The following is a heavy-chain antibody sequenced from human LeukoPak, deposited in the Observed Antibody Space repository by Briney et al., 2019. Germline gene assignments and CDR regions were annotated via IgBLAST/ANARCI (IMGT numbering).Heavy chain of an antibody. CDR1: GFTFSSYS. Sequence: PGGSLRLSCAASGFTFSSYSMNWVRQAPGKGLEWVSSISSSSSYIYYADSVKGRFTISRDNAKNSLYLHMNSLRAEDTAVYYCARKKEYSSSPPDSGGRGPLVPVSS. CDR3: ARKKEYSSSPPDS. CDR2: ISSSSSYI. V-gene: IGHV3-21*01. D-gene: IGHD6-13*01. J-gene: IGHJ4*02.